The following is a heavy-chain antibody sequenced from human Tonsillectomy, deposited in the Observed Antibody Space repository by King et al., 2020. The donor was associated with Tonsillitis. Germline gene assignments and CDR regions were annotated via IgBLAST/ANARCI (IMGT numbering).Heavy chain of an antibody. CDR1: GFTFGDYA. Sequence: VQLVESGGGLVQPGRSLRLSCTASGFTFGDYAMSWVRQAPGKGLEWIGFIKSKAYGGTTEYAASVKGRFTISRDDSKSIAYLQMNSLKIEDTAVYYCSRDYYYDRHLYYYNGMDVWGQGTTVTVSS. D-gene: IGHD3-22*01. V-gene: IGHV3-49*04. CDR3: SRDYYYDRHLYYYNGMDV. CDR2: IKSKAYGGTT. J-gene: IGHJ6*02.